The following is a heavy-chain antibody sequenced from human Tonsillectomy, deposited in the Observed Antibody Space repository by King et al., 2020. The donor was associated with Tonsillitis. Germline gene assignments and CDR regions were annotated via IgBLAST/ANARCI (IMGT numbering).Heavy chain of an antibody. Sequence: VQLVESGAEVRKPGASVKVSCKASGYTFTGYYMHWVRQAPGQGLEWMGWINPNSGGTDYAQKFQGRVSVTRDTSIITAYMELSRLRSDDTAVYYCARDGSTGWLADWGQGTLVTVSS. CDR3: ARDGSTGWLAD. V-gene: IGHV1-2*02. J-gene: IGHJ4*02. D-gene: IGHD6-19*01. CDR1: GYTFTGYY. CDR2: INPNSGGT.